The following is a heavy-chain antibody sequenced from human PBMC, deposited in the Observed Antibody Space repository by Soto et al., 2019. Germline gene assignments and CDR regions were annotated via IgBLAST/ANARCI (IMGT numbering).Heavy chain of an antibody. CDR3: ARDRKTGDWFYYYYGMDV. J-gene: IGHJ6*02. Sequence: ASVKVSCKASGYTFTSYGISWVLQAPGQGLEWMGWISAYNGNTNYAQKLQGRVTMTTDTSTSTAYMELRSLRSDDTAVYYCARDRKTGDWFYYYYGMDVWGQGTTVTVSS. V-gene: IGHV1-18*01. CDR1: GYTFTSYG. D-gene: IGHD3-9*01. CDR2: ISAYNGNT.